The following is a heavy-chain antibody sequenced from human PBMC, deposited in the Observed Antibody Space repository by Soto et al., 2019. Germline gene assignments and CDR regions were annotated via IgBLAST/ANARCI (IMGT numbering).Heavy chain of an antibody. Sequence: GASVKVSGKASGYTFTSYYMHWVRQAPGQGLEWMGIINPSGGSTSYAQKFQGRVTMTRDTSTSTAYTELSSLRSEDTAVYYCASESYGGEFYTCGQRTLLPISS. CDR1: GYTFTSYY. CDR2: INPSGGST. V-gene: IGHV1-46*01. CDR3: ASESYGGEFYT. J-gene: IGHJ1*01. D-gene: IGHD3-3*01.